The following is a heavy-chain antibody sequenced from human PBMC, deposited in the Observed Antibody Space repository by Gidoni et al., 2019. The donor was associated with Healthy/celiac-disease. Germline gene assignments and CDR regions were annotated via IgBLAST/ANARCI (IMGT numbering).Heavy chain of an antibody. D-gene: IGHD3-16*01. CDR1: GGPFSGYY. Sequence: QVQRQQWGAGLLKRSETLSRTCDVYGGPFSGYYWSWIRQPPGKGLELIGEINHSGSPNYNPSLKSRVTISVDTSKNQFSLKLSSVTAADTAVYYCARGGMIHAFDIWGQGTMVTVSS. J-gene: IGHJ3*02. CDR2: INHSGSP. V-gene: IGHV4-34*01. CDR3: ARGGMIHAFDI.